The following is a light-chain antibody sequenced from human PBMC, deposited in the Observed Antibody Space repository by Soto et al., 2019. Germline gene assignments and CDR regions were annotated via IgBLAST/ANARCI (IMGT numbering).Light chain of an antibody. CDR3: QYSGSVTRT. Sequence: EHELTQYPGTRSLSREKIATLSCRVSHSVSSRYLAWYQQKPGQAPRLIIYSASSRATGIPDRFSGSESGTDGTIALSRLEDEDSSVYYCQYSGSVTRTFGPGTKVDIK. J-gene: IGKJ3*01. V-gene: IGKV3-20*01. CDR2: SAS. CDR1: HSVSSRY.